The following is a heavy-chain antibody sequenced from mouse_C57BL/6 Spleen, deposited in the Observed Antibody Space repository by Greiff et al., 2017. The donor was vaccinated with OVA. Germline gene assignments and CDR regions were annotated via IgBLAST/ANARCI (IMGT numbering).Heavy chain of an antibody. J-gene: IGHJ4*01. Sequence: VQLQQPGAELVMPGASVKLSCKASGYTFTSYWMHWVKQRPGQGLAWIGEIDPSDSYTNYNQKFKGKSTLTVDKSSSTAYMQLSSLTSEDSAVYYCARGDYAMDYWGQGTSVTVSS. CDR1: GYTFTSYW. CDR3: ARGDYAMDY. CDR2: IDPSDSYT. V-gene: IGHV1-69*01.